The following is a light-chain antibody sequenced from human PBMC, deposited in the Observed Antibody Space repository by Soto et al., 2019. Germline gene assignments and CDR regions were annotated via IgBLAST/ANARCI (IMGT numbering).Light chain of an antibody. CDR2: GAS. Sequence: EIVMTQSPATLSVSPGERATLSCRASQSISTSLAWYQQKPGQPPRLLIHGASTMASDVPDRFSGGGSGTDFTLTIISLQSEDFAVYYCQQYHRWPAWTFGQGTKVDLK. CDR1: QSISTS. CDR3: QQYHRWPAWT. J-gene: IGKJ1*01. V-gene: IGKV3-15*01.